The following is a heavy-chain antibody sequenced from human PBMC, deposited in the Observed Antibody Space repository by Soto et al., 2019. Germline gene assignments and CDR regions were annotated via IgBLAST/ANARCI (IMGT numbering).Heavy chain of an antibody. CDR1: GGSISSGGYY. Sequence: PSETLSLTCTVSGGSISSGGYYWSWIRQHPGKGLEWIGYIYYSGSTYYNPSLKSRVTISVDTSKNQFSLKLSSVTAADTAVYYCARVTYYDFWSGQPHGMDVWGQGTTVTVSS. CDR2: IYYSGST. J-gene: IGHJ6*02. V-gene: IGHV4-31*03. D-gene: IGHD3-3*01. CDR3: ARVTYYDFWSGQPHGMDV.